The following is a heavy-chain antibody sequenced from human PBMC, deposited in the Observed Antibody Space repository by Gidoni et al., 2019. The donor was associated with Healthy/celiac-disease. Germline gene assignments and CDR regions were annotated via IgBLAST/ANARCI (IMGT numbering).Heavy chain of an antibody. CDR2: IYYSGST. CDR3: ARAPRGYSYGFLDY. V-gene: IGHV4-59*01. D-gene: IGHD5-18*01. CDR1: GGAISSYY. Sequence: QVQLQESGPGLVKPSEPLSLTCTVSGGAISSYYWSWIRQPPGKGLEWIGYIYYSGSTNYNPSLKSRVTISVDTSKNQFSLKLSSVTAADTAVYYCARAPRGYSYGFLDYWGQGTLVTVSS. J-gene: IGHJ4*02.